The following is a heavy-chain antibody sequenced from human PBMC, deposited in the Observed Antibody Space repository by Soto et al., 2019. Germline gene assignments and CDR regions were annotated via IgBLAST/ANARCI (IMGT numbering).Heavy chain of an antibody. J-gene: IGHJ4*02. CDR2: IYPRDSDT. Sequence: GESLKISCRTSGYNFGTSWIGWVRQMPGKGLEWVGLIYPRDSDTTYSPPFEGHVTISADTSTDTAYLQWRSLEASDSAMYYCARTRGKSPYYDILTGYYQTNWGQGTLVTVSS. CDR3: ARTRGKSPYYDILTGYYQTN. V-gene: IGHV5-51*01. CDR1: GYNFGTSW. D-gene: IGHD3-9*01.